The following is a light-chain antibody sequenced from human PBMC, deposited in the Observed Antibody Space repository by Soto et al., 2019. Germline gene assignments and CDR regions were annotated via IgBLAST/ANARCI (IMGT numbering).Light chain of an antibody. V-gene: IGLV1-40*01. Sequence: QPVLTQPPSVSGAPGQRVSISCTGSSSNIGAGYNVHWYQQLPGTAPKLLIYDNNNRPSGVPDRFSGFKSGTSASLAITGLQAEDEADYYCQSYDTSLSGFYVFGTGTKLTVL. CDR2: DNN. CDR3: QSYDTSLSGFYV. J-gene: IGLJ1*01. CDR1: SSNIGAGYN.